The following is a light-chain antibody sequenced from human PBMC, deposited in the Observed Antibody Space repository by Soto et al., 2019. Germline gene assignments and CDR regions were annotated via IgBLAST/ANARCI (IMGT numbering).Light chain of an antibody. CDR2: DAS. V-gene: IGKV1-5*01. Sequence: DLQRPPSPSTVSASVGDRFPITCLALPIISSWLAWYQQKPGKAPKLLIYDASSLESGVPSRFSGSGSGTEFTLTISSLQPDDFATYYCQQHNSYSYTFGQGTNVDIK. J-gene: IGKJ2*01. CDR3: QQHNSYSYT. CDR1: PIISSW.